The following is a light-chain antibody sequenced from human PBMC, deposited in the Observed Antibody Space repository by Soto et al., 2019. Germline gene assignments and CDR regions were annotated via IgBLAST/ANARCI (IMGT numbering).Light chain of an antibody. CDR2: GVS. Sequence: IQMTQSPSSRSASFGDRVTITSRASESISSSLNWYQQKPGEAPKPLIYGVSSLESGVPSRFSGSGSVTDFTLTISSLQPEDFATYYCQQSYITPVTFGGGTKVDIK. CDR3: QQSYITPVT. J-gene: IGKJ4*01. V-gene: IGKV1-39*01. CDR1: ESISSS.